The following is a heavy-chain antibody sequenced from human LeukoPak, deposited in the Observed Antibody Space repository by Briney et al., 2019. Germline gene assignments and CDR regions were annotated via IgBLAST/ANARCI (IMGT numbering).Heavy chain of an antibody. Sequence: PGGSLRLSCAASGFTFSSYGMSWVRQAPGKGLEWVSTITGSGGSTYSADSVKGRFTISRDNSKNTLYLQMNSLRAEDTAVYYCAREEIYCSGGSCYSSEYFQHWGQGTLVTVSS. D-gene: IGHD2-15*01. CDR3: AREEIYCSGGSCYSSEYFQH. J-gene: IGHJ1*01. V-gene: IGHV3-23*01. CDR2: ITGSGGST. CDR1: GFTFSSYG.